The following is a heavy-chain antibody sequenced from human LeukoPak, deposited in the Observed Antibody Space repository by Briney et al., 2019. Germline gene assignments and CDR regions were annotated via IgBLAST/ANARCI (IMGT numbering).Heavy chain of an antibody. V-gene: IGHV3-23*01. Sequence: GGSLRLSCAASGFTFSSYVMSWVRQAPEEGLEWVSAVIGSYTYYADSVKGRFTISRDNSKNTLFLEMNSLRAGDTAVYYCAKGSSSSRPYYFDSWGLGTLVIVSS. J-gene: IGHJ4*02. CDR1: GFTFSSYV. CDR3: AKGSSSSRPYYFDS. D-gene: IGHD6-13*01. CDR2: VIGSYT.